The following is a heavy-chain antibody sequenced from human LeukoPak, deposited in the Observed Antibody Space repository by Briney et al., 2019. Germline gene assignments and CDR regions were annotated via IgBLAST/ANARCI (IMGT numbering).Heavy chain of an antibody. J-gene: IGHJ6*02. CDR1: GYTFTSYD. D-gene: IGHD6-19*01. CDR3: ARGHSSGWLYYYYGVDV. V-gene: IGHV1-8*01. Sequence: ASVKVSCKASGYTFTSYDINWVRQATGQGLEWMGWMNPNSGDTGYAQKFQGRVTMTRNTSISTAYMELSSLRSEDTAVYYCARGHSSGWLYYYYGVDVWGQGTTVTVSS. CDR2: MNPNSGDT.